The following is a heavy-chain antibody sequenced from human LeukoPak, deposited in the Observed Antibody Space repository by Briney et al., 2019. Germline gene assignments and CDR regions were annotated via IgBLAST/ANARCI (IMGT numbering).Heavy chain of an antibody. CDR2: VQHIGGET. J-gene: IGHJ1*01. D-gene: IGHD4-11*01. Sequence: GGSLRLSCAGSGFTFSNSWMGWVRQAPGKGLEWVANVQHIGGETYYVDSVKGRFTISRDNAKNSVYLQMNSLGADDTAVYYCATYSILNAREFRYWGQGALVTVTS. CDR1: GFTFSNSW. V-gene: IGHV3-7*01. CDR3: ATYSILNAREFRY.